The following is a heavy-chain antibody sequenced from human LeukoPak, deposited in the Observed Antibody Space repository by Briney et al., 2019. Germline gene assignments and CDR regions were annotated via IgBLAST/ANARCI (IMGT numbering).Heavy chain of an antibody. CDR1: GFTFSSYS. CDR2: ISSSSSTI. J-gene: IGHJ4*02. D-gene: IGHD3-16*01. Sequence: PGGSLRLSCAASGFTFSSYSMNWVRQAPGKGLEWVSYISSSSSTIYYADSVKGRFTISRDNAKNSLYLQMNSLRAEDTALYYCAKDIGQLTYYFDYWGQGTLVTVSS. V-gene: IGHV3-48*04. CDR3: AKDIGQLTYYFDY.